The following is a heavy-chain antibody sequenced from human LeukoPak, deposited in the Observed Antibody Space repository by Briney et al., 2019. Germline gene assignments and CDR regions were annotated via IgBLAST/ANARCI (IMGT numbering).Heavy chain of an antibody. CDR2: IYYSGSI. CDR3: ARHSYGIRYFDL. CDR1: GGSISSGDYY. D-gene: IGHD3-10*01. J-gene: IGHJ2*01. V-gene: IGHV4-31*03. Sequence: SETLPLTCTVSGGSISSGDYYWSWIRQHPGKGLEWIGYIYYSGSIYYNPSLKSRVTISVDTSKNQFSLKLSSVAAADTAVYYCARHSYGIRYFDLWGRGTLVTVSS.